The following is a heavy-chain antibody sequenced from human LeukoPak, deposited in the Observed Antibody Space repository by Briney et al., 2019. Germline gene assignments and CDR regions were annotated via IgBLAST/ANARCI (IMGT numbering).Heavy chain of an antibody. Sequence: SETLSLTCAVYGGSFSGYYWSWIRQPPGKGLEWIGEINHSGSTSYNPSLKSRVTISVDTSKNQFSLKLSSVTAADTAVYYCATRGKRALRPYYMDVWGKGTTVTVSS. CDR1: GGSFSGYY. V-gene: IGHV4-34*01. D-gene: IGHD1-1*01. CDR3: ATRGKRALRPYYMDV. CDR2: INHSGST. J-gene: IGHJ6*03.